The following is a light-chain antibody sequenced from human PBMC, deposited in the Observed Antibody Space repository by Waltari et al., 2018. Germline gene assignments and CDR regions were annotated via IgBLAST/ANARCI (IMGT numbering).Light chain of an antibody. Sequence: EIVMTQSPATLSLSPGERATLSCRASQTVSTSLAWFQQKPGQAPRLLISDAANRAPGIPARFSGSGSGPDFSLTISSLEPEDFAVYYCHQRSLWPWTFGQGTKVAIK. V-gene: IGKV3-11*01. CDR3: HQRSLWPWT. CDR2: DAA. CDR1: QTVSTS. J-gene: IGKJ1*01.